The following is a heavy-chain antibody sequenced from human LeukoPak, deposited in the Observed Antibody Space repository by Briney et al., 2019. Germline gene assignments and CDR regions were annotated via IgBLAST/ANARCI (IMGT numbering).Heavy chain of an antibody. J-gene: IGHJ1*01. Sequence: PSETLSLTCTVSGGSISSYYWSWIRQPPGKGLEWIGHIYYSGSTNYNPSLKSRVTISVDTSKNQFSLKLSSVTAADTAVYYCARREDTNAEYFQHWGQGTLVTVSS. D-gene: IGHD5-18*01. V-gene: IGHV4-59*08. CDR3: ARREDTNAEYFQH. CDR2: IYYSGST. CDR1: GGSISSYY.